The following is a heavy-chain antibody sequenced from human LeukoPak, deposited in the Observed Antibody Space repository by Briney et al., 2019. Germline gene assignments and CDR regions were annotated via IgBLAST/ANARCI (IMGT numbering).Heavy chain of an antibody. CDR3: ASPMVRGVHYGMDV. D-gene: IGHD3-10*01. CDR1: GGTFSSYT. V-gene: IGHV1-69*02. CDR2: IIPILGIA. J-gene: IGHJ6*02. Sequence: SVKVSCKASGGTFSSYTISWVRQAPGQGLEWMGRIIPILGIANYAQKFQGRVTITADKSTSTAYMELSGLRSEDTAVYYCASPMVRGVHYGMDVWGQGTTVTVSS.